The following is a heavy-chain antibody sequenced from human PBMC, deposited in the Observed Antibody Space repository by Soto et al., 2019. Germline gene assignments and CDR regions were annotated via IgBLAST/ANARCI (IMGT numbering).Heavy chain of an antibody. J-gene: IGHJ6*02. D-gene: IGHD2-2*02. Sequence: PGGSLRLSCAASGFTFSSYGMHWVRQAPGKGLEWVAVISYDGSNKYYVDSVKGRFTVSRDNSKNTRYLQMNSLSPEDTAVYYCAKGSLGWSTTCYMNCDYYYGLEVWGQGTTVTVSS. V-gene: IGHV3-30*18. CDR1: GFTFSSYG. CDR2: ISYDGSNK. CDR3: AKGSLGWSTTCYMNCDYYYGLEV.